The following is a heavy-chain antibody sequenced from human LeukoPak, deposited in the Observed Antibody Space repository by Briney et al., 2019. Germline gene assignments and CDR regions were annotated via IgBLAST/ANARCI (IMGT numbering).Heavy chain of an antibody. V-gene: IGHV1-69*05. CDR1: GGTFSSYA. J-gene: IGHJ4*02. CDR3: SAAVRMATPRAFDC. Sequence: SVKVSCKASGGTFSSYAISWVRQAPGQGLEWMGGIIPIFGTANYAQKFQGRVTITTDESTSTAYMELSSLRSEDTAVYYCSAAVRMATPRAFDCWGQGTLVTVSS. D-gene: IGHD5-24*01. CDR2: IIPIFGTA.